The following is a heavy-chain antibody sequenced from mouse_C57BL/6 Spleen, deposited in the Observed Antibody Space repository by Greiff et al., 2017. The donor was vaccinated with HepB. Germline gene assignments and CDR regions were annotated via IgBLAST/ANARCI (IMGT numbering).Heavy chain of an antibody. CDR1: GYTFTSYW. Sequence: QVQLQQPGAELVKPGASVKMSCKASGYTFTSYWITWVKQRPGQGLEWIGDIYPGSGSTNNNEKFKSKATLTVDTSSSTAYMQLSSLTSEDSAVYYCARVTTPYAMDYWGQGTSVTVSS. J-gene: IGHJ4*01. D-gene: IGHD2-2*01. V-gene: IGHV1-55*01. CDR3: ARVTTPYAMDY. CDR2: IYPGSGST.